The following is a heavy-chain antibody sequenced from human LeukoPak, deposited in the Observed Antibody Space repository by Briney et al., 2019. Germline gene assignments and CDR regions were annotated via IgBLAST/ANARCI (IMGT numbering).Heavy chain of an antibody. V-gene: IGHV3-23*01. CDR2: ISGSGGST. D-gene: IGHD3-22*01. CDR1: GFTFSIYA. Sequence: GGSLRLSCAASGFTFSIYAMSWVRQAPGKGLEWVSAISGSGGSTYYADSVKGRFTISRDNSKNTLYLQMNSLRAEDTAVYYCAKGGYYDSSGYLTNDYWGQGTLVTVSS. CDR3: AKGGYYDSSGYLTNDY. J-gene: IGHJ4*02.